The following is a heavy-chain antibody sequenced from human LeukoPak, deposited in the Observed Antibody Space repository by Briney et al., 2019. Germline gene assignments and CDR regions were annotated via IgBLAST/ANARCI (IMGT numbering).Heavy chain of an antibody. CDR1: GFIFSNYA. CDR3: VKGPRPDITVAHTVEN. D-gene: IGHD6-19*01. V-gene: IGHV3-23*01. CDR2: ISSRGDST. Sequence: GGSLRLSCAASGFIFSNYAMSWVRQVPGRGLEWVSTISSRGDSTYVADSVKGRFTISRNNSKNSLYLQMNTVRAEDTAVYYCVKGPRPDITVAHTVENWGQGTLVTVSS. J-gene: IGHJ4*02.